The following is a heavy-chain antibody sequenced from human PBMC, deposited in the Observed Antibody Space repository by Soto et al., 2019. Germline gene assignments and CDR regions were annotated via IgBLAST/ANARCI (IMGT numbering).Heavy chain of an antibody. CDR3: ARSHYDILTGYPNWFDP. D-gene: IGHD3-9*01. CDR1: GYTFTRYG. J-gene: IGHJ5*02. Sequence: QVQLVQSGAEAKKPGASVKVSCKASGYTFTRYGISWVRQAPGQGLEWMGWISAYNGNANYAQKFQGRVTMTTDTYTSTAYMELRSLRSDDTAVYYCARSHYDILTGYPNWFDPWGQGTLVTVSS. V-gene: IGHV1-18*01. CDR2: ISAYNGNA.